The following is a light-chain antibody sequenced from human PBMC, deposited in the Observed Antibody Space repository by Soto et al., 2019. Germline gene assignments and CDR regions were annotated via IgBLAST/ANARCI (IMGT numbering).Light chain of an antibody. J-gene: IGLJ1*01. CDR2: DVS. CDR3: SLLSCTTTSYF. CDR1: RSDIGDSNY. Sequence: QSALNQPFSLAGSPPQSITISCTRKRSDIGDSNYVSWYQQPPGKAPKLVIYDVSNRPSVVSNRFSGSKSANTASLTISGLQAEDEADYYCSLLSCTTTSYFFVSGT. V-gene: IGLV2-14*03.